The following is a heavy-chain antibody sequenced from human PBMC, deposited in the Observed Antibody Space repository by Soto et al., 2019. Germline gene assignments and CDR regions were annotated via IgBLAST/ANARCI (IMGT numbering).Heavy chain of an antibody. CDR3: ARDSHIVVVTCLADY. Sequence: ASVKVSCKASGYTFTSYGISWVRQAPGQGLEWMGWISAYNGNTNYAQKLQGRVTMTTDTSTSTAYMELRSLRSDDTAVYYCARDSHIVVVTCLADYWGQGTLVTVSS. J-gene: IGHJ4*02. D-gene: IGHD2-21*02. V-gene: IGHV1-18*01. CDR2: ISAYNGNT. CDR1: GYTFTSYG.